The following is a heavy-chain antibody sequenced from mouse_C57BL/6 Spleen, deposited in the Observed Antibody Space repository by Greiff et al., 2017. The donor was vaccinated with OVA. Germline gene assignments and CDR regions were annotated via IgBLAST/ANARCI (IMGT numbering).Heavy chain of an antibody. Sequence: EVKLMESGGGLVKPGGSLKLSCAASGFTFSDYGMHWVRQAPEKGLEWVAYISSGSSTIYYAATVKGRFTISRDNAKNTLFLQMTSLGSEDAAMYYSARRTGTFDYWGQGTTLTVSS. CDR1: GFTFSDYG. CDR2: ISSGSSTI. CDR3: ARRTGTFDY. J-gene: IGHJ2*01. V-gene: IGHV5-17*01. D-gene: IGHD4-1*01.